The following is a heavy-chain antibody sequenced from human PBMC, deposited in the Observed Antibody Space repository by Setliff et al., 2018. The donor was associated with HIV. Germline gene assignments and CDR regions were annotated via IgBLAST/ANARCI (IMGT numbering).Heavy chain of an antibody. CDR1: GFTLHEYT. Sequence: GGSLRLSCAASGFTLHEYTMTWVRQAPGKGLEWICSTLIQYADSVKGRFTVSRDNVDNSLSLQMNNLRAEDTAFYYCATGGGGSSGSRWFDYWGRGTLVTVSS. D-gene: IGHD2-15*01. V-gene: IGHV3-21*06. J-gene: IGHJ4*02. CDR2: STLI. CDR3: ATGGGGSSGSRWFDY.